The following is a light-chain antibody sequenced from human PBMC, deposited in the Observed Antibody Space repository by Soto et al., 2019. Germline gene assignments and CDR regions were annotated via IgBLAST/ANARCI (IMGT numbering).Light chain of an antibody. Sequence: DIQMTQSPSTLAASVGDRVTISCRASQSVSAWLAWYQQKPGKAPKLLISDASSLKSGVPLRFSGSGFGTEFTLTINSLQPEDFATYYCQQYSGYSLTFGGGTKVEIK. CDR2: DAS. CDR1: QSVSAW. V-gene: IGKV1-5*01. J-gene: IGKJ4*01. CDR3: QQYSGYSLT.